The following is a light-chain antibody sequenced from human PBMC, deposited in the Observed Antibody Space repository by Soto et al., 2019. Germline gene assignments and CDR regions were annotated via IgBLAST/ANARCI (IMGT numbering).Light chain of an antibody. V-gene: IGLV2-14*03. J-gene: IGLJ1*01. CDR3: SSYTSISTHV. Sequence: QSALTEPASVSGSPGQSITISCTGTSSDVGGYNYVSWYQQHPGKAPTLMISDVSNRPSGVSTRFSGSKSGNTASLTISGLQAEDEADYYCSSYTSISTHVFGSGTRSPS. CDR2: DVS. CDR1: SSDVGGYNY.